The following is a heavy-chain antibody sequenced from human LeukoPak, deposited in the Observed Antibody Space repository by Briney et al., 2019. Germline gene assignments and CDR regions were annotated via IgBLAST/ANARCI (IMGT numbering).Heavy chain of an antibody. CDR3: ARELNYYDSSGFF. J-gene: IGHJ4*02. V-gene: IGHV3-48*04. CDR2: ISSSSSTI. CDR1: GFTSDCCA. D-gene: IGHD3-22*01. Sequence: GSLRLSCAASGFTSDCCAMTWVRQAPGKGLEWVSYISSSSSTIYYADSVKGRFTISRDNAKNSLYLQMNSLRAEDTAVYYCARELNYYDSSGFFWGQGTLVTVSS.